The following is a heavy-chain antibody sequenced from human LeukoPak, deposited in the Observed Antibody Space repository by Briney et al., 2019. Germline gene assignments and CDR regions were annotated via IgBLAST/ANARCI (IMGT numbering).Heavy chain of an antibody. V-gene: IGHV4-61*02. CDR3: ARVEAGAAAFYFDH. CDR1: GGSISSGSYY. D-gene: IGHD6-13*01. Sequence: TLSLTCTVSGGSISSGSYYWTWIRQPAGKGLECIGRIHTSGSPKYNPSLKSRVTISLDTSKNQFSLKVTSVTAADTAVYYCARVEAGAAAFYFDHWGRGTLVTVSS. J-gene: IGHJ4*02. CDR2: IHTSGSP.